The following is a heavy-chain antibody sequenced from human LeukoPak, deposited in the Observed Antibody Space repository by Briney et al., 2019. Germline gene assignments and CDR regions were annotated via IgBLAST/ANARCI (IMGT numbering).Heavy chain of an antibody. D-gene: IGHD3-10*01. CDR3: ARPITMVRGVIWDAFDI. V-gene: IGHV3-30-3*01. Sequence: PGGSLRLSCAASGFTFSSYAMHWVRQAPGKGLEWVAVISYDGSNKYYADSVKGRFTISRDNSKNTLYLQMNSLRAEDTAVYYCARPITMVRGVIWDAFDIWGQGTMVTVSS. CDR1: GFTFSSYA. J-gene: IGHJ3*02. CDR2: ISYDGSNK.